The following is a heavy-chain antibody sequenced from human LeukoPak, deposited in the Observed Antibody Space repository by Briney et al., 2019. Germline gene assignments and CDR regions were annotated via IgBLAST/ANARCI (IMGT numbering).Heavy chain of an antibody. CDR2: VRFDGSNT. V-gene: IGHV3-30*02. D-gene: IGHD6-19*01. J-gene: IGHJ4*02. Sequence: GGSLRLSCAASRFYFNTYAMHWVRQAPGKGLEWVAFVRFDGSNTRYADSVKGRFTISRDNSKNTLFLQMNNLRPEDTAVYYCAKSSGSSSWYDYFDYWGQGTLATVSS. CDR3: AKSSGSSSWYDYFDY. CDR1: RFYFNTYA.